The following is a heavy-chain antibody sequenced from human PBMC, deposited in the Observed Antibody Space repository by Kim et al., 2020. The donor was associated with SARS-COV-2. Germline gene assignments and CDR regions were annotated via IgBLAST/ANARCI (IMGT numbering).Heavy chain of an antibody. V-gene: IGHV2-70*01. D-gene: IGHD3-10*01. CDR2: IDWDDDK. CDR3: ARATYYYGSGTLWDY. Sequence: SGPTLVNPPQTLTLTCTFSGFSLSTSGMCVSWIRQPPGKALEWLALIDWDDDKYYSTSLKTRLTISKDTSKNQVVLTMTNMDPVDTATYYCARATYYYGSGTLWDYWGQGTLVTVSS. CDR1: GFSLSTSGMC. J-gene: IGHJ4*02.